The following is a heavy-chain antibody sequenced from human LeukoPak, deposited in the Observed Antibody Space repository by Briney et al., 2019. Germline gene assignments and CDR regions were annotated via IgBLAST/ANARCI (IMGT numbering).Heavy chain of an antibody. V-gene: IGHV4-38-2*02. J-gene: IGHJ3*02. CDR3: AREGIAAAGMRAFDI. Sequence: SETLSLTCAVYGGSFSGYYWGWIRQPPGKGLEWIGSIYHSGSTYYNPSLKSRVTISVDTSKNQFSLKLSSVTAADTAVYYCAREGIAAAGMRAFDIWGQGTMVTVSS. D-gene: IGHD6-13*01. CDR1: GGSFSGYY. CDR2: IYHSGST.